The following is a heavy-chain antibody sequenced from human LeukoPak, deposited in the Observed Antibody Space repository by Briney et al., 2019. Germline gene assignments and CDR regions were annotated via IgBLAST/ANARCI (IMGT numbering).Heavy chain of an antibody. CDR1: GYPIGLDYY. CDR3: ARAPSSYESGNGYPNLGWLDP. J-gene: IGHJ5*02. Sequence: PSETLSLTCKVSGYPIGLDYYWVWIRQAPGRGLQWIGGFHRGRIQYNSALKSRVNISIDSSKNQFPLRMWPVTAADTAFYFCARAPSSYESGNGYPNLGWLDPWGQGALVTVSS. V-gene: IGHV4-38-2*02. D-gene: IGHD5-24*01. CDR2: FHRGRI.